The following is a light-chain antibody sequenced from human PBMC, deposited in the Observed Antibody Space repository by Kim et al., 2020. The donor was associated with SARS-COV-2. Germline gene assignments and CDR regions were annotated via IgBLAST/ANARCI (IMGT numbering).Light chain of an antibody. J-gene: IGKJ2*01. CDR3: QQTYDPPYT. Sequence: GDGVTVTCRASHSIRRNLNWYQQKPVKAPDLLTYAVSKLQSGVPSRFTGSGSGTDFTLTISSLHPEDFASYYCQQTYDPPYTFGQGTKLAIK. V-gene: IGKV1-39*01. CDR2: AVS. CDR1: HSIRRN.